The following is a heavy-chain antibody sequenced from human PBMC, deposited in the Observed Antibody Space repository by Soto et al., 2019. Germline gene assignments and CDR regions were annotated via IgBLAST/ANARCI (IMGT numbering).Heavy chain of an antibody. CDR3: ARDPIPYYYDSSGWIQH. CDR1: GFPFSSYA. Sequence: RGTLGPSCSASGFPFSSYAMHWGRQGPRRHLEWVAVIWYDGSNKYYADSVKGRFTISRDNSKNTLYLQMNSLRAEDTAVYYCARDPIPYYYDSSGWIQHWGQGNLVTGSS. V-gene: IGHV3-33*01. J-gene: IGHJ1*01. CDR2: IWYDGSNK. D-gene: IGHD3-22*01.